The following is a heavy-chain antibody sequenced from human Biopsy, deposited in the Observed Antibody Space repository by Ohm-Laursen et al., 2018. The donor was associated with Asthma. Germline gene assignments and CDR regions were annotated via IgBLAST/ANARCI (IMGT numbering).Heavy chain of an antibody. CDR2: ISVYNGNA. Sequence: ASVKACKTSGYTFNSAGITWVRQAPGQGLEWMGWISVYNGNAKVAQKLQDRVTMITDTSTSTAYMELRSLRSDDTAVYFCARAVDYSHYYGIDVWGQGTTVTVS. D-gene: IGHD3-10*01. V-gene: IGHV1-18*01. CDR3: ARAVDYSHYYGIDV. CDR1: GYTFNSAG. J-gene: IGHJ6*02.